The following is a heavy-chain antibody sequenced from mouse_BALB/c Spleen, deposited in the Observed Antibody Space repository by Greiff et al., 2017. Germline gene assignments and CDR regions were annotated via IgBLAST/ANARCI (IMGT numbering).Heavy chain of an antibody. Sequence: EVQLVESGGDLVKPGGSLKLSCAASGFTFSDYYMYWVRQTPEKRLEWVATISDGGSYTYYPDSVKGRFTISRDNAKNNLYLQMSSLKSEDTAMYYCARRDGYYGAMDYWGQGTSVTVSS. J-gene: IGHJ4*01. V-gene: IGHV5-4*02. CDR1: GFTFSDYY. D-gene: IGHD2-3*01. CDR3: ARRDGYYGAMDY. CDR2: ISDGGSYT.